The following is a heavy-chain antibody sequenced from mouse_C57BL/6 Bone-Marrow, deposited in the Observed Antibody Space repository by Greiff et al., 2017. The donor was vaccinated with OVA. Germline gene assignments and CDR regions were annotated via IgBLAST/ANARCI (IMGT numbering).Heavy chain of an antibody. J-gene: IGHJ2*01. D-gene: IGHD1-1*01. CDR3: ARVRITTVVALDY. CDR2: IDPSDSYT. Sequence: QVQLKQPGAELVRPGTSVKLSCKASGYTFTSYWMHWVKQRPGQGLEWIGVIDPSDSYTNYHQKFKGKATLTVDTSSRTAYMQLSSLTSEDSAVYYCARVRITTVVALDYWGQGTTLTVSS. CDR1: GYTFTSYW. V-gene: IGHV1-59*01.